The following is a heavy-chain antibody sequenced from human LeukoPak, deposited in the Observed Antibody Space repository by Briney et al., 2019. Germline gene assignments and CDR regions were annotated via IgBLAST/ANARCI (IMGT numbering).Heavy chain of an antibody. CDR3: AKGWDNFYFYYYMDV. D-gene: IGHD1-26*01. V-gene: IGHV3-23*01. CDR2: ISGTADTT. CDR1: AFYSNDYARYA. J-gene: IGHJ6*03. Sequence: GGSLRLSCAGYAFYSNDYARYAMSWVRQAPGKGLEWVSAISGTADTTKYADSVKGRFTISRDNSKNTLYLQMNSLRAEDTAVYYCAKGWDNFYFYYYMDVWGKGTMVTVSS.